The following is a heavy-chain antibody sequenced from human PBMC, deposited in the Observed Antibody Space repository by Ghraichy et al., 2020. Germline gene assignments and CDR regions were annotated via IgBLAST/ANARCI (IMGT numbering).Heavy chain of an antibody. J-gene: IGHJ4*02. D-gene: IGHD3-10*01. CDR3: ARNLGAYYGSGSYYDPDY. Sequence: SETLSLTCTVSGGSISSSSYYWGWIRQPPGKGLEWIGSIYYSGSTYYNPSLKSRVTISVDTSKNQFSLKLSSVTAADTAVYYCARNLGAYYGSGSYYDPDYWGPGTLVTVSS. CDR1: GGSISSSSYY. V-gene: IGHV4-39*01. CDR2: IYYSGST.